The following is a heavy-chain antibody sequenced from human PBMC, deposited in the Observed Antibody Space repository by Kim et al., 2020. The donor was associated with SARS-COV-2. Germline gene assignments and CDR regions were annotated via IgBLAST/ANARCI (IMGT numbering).Heavy chain of an antibody. CDR2: IYSGGST. CDR3: ARESTGSGYGGGAFDI. J-gene: IGHJ3*02. Sequence: GGSLRLSCAASGFTVSSNYMSWVRQAPGKGLEWVSVIYSGGSTYYADSVKGRFTISRDNSKNTLYLQMNSLRAEDTAVYYCARESTGSGYGGGAFDIWGQGTMVTVSS. CDR1: GFTVSSNY. V-gene: IGHV3-53*01. D-gene: IGHD3-22*01.